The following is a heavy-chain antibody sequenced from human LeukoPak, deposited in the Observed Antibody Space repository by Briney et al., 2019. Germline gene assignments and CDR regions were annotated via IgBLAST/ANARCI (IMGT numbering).Heavy chain of an antibody. CDR3: VRSHHPGGWFDP. J-gene: IGHJ5*02. CDR1: GFTFSSYS. Sequence: PGGSLRLSCAASGFTFSSYSMNWVRQAPGKGLEWVSSISSSSSYIYYADTLKGRFTISRDNAKNSLYLQMSSLTADDTALYYCVRSHHPGGWFDPWGQGTLVTVSS. V-gene: IGHV3-21*01. D-gene: IGHD3-10*01. CDR2: ISSSSSYI.